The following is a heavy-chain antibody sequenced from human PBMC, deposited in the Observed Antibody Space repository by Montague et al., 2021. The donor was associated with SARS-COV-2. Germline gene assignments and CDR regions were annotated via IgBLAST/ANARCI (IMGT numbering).Heavy chain of an antibody. V-gene: IGHV4-59*08. CDR1: GGSISGYY. J-gene: IGHJ6*02. CDR2: IYYSGSI. D-gene: IGHD3-16*01. CDR3: ARYYERSWDV. Sequence: SETLSLTCSVSGGSISGYYWSWIRQPPGKGLEWIGYIYYSGSINYNPSLKSRLTISVDTSKNQFSLKLSSVTAADTALYYCARYYERSWDVWGQGTTVTVSS.